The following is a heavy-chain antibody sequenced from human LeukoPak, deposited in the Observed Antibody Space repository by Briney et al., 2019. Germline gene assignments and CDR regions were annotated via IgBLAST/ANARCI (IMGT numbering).Heavy chain of an antibody. CDR3: AKDPIGYSSGWYSDY. CDR1: GFTFDDYA. Sequence: PGGSLRLSCAASGFTFDDYAMHWVRQAPGKGLEWVSHITSTGGYTNYADSVEGRSTISRDNSKNTLYLQMNSLRAEDTAVYYCAKDPIGYSSGWYSDYWGQGTLVTVSS. V-gene: IGHV3-23*01. D-gene: IGHD6-19*01. J-gene: IGHJ4*02. CDR2: ITSTGGYT.